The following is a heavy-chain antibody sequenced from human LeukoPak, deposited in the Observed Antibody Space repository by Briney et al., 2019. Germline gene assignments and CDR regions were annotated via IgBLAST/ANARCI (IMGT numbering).Heavy chain of an antibody. J-gene: IGHJ4*02. CDR1: GFTFSSYS. D-gene: IGHD3-10*01. V-gene: IGHV3-21*01. CDR2: ISSSSSYI. Sequence: PGGSLRLSCAASGFTFSSYSMNWVRQAPGKGLEWVPSISSSSSYIYYADSVKGRFTISRDNAKNSLYLQMNSLRAEDTAVYYCARLYYYGSGSFLREDDYWGQGTLVTVSS. CDR3: ARLYYYGSGSFLREDDY.